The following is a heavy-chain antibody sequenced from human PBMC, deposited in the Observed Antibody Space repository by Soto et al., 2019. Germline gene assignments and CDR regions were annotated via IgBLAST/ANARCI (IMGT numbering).Heavy chain of an antibody. Sequence: SETLSLTCAVYGGSFSGYYWSWIRQPPGKGLEWIGEINHSGSTNYNPSLKSRVTISVDTSKNQFSLKLSSVTAADTAVYYCVGTMVRGVIKNPYYYYGMDVWGQGTTVTVSS. J-gene: IGHJ6*02. CDR2: INHSGST. CDR1: GGSFSGYY. V-gene: IGHV4-34*01. D-gene: IGHD3-10*01. CDR3: VGTMVRGVIKNPYYYYGMDV.